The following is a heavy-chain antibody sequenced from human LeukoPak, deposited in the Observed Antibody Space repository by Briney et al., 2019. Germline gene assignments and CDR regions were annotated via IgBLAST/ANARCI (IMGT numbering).Heavy chain of an antibody. CDR2: ISGSGGST. V-gene: IGHV3-23*01. D-gene: IGHD2-2*01. J-gene: IGHJ4*02. CDR3: AKDLGYCSSTSCYRNYFDY. Sequence: GGSLRLSCAASGFTFSSYAMSWVRQAPGKGLEWVSAISGSGGSTYYADSVKDRFTISRDNSKNTLYLQMNSLRAEDTAVYYCAKDLGYCSSTSCYRNYFDYWGQGTLVTVSS. CDR1: GFTFSSYA.